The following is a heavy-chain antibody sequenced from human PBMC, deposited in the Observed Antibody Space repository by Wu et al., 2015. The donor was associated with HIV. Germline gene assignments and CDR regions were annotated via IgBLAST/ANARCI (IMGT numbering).Heavy chain of an antibody. Sequence: QVQLVQSGAEVKKPGASVKVSCKVSGYTLTESSIHWVRQTPGKGLEWMGGFDPEDDETTYAQSFQGRLTMTEDTSTDTAYMELSSLSSDDTAVYFCATAVDTAMDGAFDIWGQGDNGHRLF. CDR3: ATAVDTAMDGAFDI. D-gene: IGHD5-18*01. V-gene: IGHV1-24*01. CDR2: FDPEDDET. J-gene: IGHJ3*02. CDR1: GYTLTESS.